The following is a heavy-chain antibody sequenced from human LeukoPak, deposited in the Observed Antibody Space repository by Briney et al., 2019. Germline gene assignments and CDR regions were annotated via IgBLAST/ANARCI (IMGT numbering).Heavy chain of an antibody. J-gene: IGHJ4*02. Sequence: SETLSLTCTVSGGSVSSSSHYWGWIRQPPGKGLEWIGSIYYSGDTYHNPSLKSRVTTSVDTSKSQFSLRLSSVTAADTAVYYCARLWSGYYSLSVDYWGQGTLVTVSS. D-gene: IGHD3-3*01. CDR1: GGSVSSSSHY. V-gene: IGHV4-39*01. CDR3: ARLWSGYYSLSVDY. CDR2: IYYSGDT.